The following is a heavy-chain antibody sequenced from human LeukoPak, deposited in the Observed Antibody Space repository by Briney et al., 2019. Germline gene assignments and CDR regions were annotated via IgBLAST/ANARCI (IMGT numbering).Heavy chain of an antibody. CDR3: AGGGMAAAADAFDI. CDR2: VYSGGRT. V-gene: IGHV3-53*01. J-gene: IGHJ3*02. Sequence: GGSLRHSCGASVLLVSSNYMSWVRQAPGEGLEWVSVVYSGGRTYYADSVKGRFTISRDNSKNTMYLQMNSLRAEDTAVYYCAGGGMAAAADAFDIWGQGTMVTVSS. D-gene: IGHD6-13*01. CDR1: VLLVSSNY.